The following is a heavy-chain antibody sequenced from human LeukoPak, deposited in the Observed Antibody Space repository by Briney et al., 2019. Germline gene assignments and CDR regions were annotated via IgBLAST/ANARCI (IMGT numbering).Heavy chain of an antibody. Sequence: PGGSLRLSCAAPGFTFSSYAMSSVRQAPGKGLEWVSAISGSGGNTYYADSVKGRFTISRDNSKNTLYLQMNALRAEDTAIYYCAAQYYDILTGYLPIDYWGQGTLVTVSS. CDR1: GFTFSSYA. V-gene: IGHV3-23*01. CDR3: AAQYYDILTGYLPIDY. D-gene: IGHD3-9*01. J-gene: IGHJ4*02. CDR2: ISGSGGNT.